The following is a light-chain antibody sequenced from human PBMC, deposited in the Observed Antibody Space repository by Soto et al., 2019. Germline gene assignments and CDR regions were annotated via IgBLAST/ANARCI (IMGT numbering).Light chain of an antibody. J-gene: IGLJ1*01. CDR3: CSYAGRSDYV. CDR1: SSNIGINY. V-gene: IGLV2-23*02. Sequence: QSVLTQPPSASGTPGQRVTISCSGGSSNIGINYVYWYQQHPGRAPKLLIYEVTKRPSGVSNRFSASKSGNTASLTISGLQAEDEADYYCCSYAGRSDYVFGTGTKVTAL. CDR2: EVT.